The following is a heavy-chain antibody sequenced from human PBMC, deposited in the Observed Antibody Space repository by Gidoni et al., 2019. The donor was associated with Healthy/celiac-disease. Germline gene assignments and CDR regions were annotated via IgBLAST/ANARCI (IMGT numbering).Heavy chain of an antibody. V-gene: IGHV3-11*01. J-gene: IGHJ4*02. CDR3: ARALEMATTSDY. Sequence: QVQLVESGGGLVKPGGSLRLACAASGFTFSDYYKSWIRQAPGKGLEWVSYISSSCSTIYDADSLKCRFTISRDNAKNSLYLQMNSLRAEDTAVYYCARALEMATTSDYWGQGTLVTVSS. CDR1: GFTFSDYY. D-gene: IGHD5-12*01. CDR2: ISSSCSTI.